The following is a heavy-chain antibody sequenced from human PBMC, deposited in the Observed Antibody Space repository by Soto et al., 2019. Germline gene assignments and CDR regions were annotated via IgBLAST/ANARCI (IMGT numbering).Heavy chain of an antibody. V-gene: IGHV1-18*01. CDR2: ISAYNGNT. D-gene: IGHD3-3*01. Sequence: ASVKVSCKASGHTFTSYGISWVRQAPGQGLEWMGWISAYNGNTNYAQKLQGRVTMTTDTSTSTAYMELRGLRSDDTAVYYCARGGRGQYYDFWSGYYTHNWFDPWGQGTLVTVSS. J-gene: IGHJ5*02. CDR3: ARGGRGQYYDFWSGYYTHNWFDP. CDR1: GHTFTSYG.